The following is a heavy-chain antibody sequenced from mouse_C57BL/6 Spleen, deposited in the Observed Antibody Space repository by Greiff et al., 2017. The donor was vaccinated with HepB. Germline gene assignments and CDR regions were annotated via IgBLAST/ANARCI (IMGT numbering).Heavy chain of an antibody. D-gene: IGHD1-1*01. CDR3: ARYDYCSSYWYFDV. CDR2: IHPNSGST. Sequence: QVQLQQPGAELVKPGASVKLSCKASGYTFTSYWMHWVKQRPGQGLEWIGMIHPNSGSTNYNEKFKSKATLTVDKSSSTAYMQLSSLTSEDAAVYYFARYDYCSSYWYFDVWGTGTTVTVSS. CDR1: GYTFTSYW. V-gene: IGHV1-64*01. J-gene: IGHJ1*03.